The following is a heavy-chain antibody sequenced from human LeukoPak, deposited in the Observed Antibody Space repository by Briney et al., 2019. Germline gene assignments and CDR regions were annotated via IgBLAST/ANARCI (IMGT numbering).Heavy chain of an antibody. Sequence: PGGSLRLSCAASGFTFSSYSMNWVRQAPGKGLEWVSSISSSSSYIYYADSVKGRFTISRDNAKNSLYLQMNSLRAEDTAVYYCAREALVGATIDYWGQGTLVTVSS. CDR1: GFTFSSYS. D-gene: IGHD1-26*01. J-gene: IGHJ4*02. V-gene: IGHV3-21*01. CDR3: AREALVGATIDY. CDR2: ISSSSSYI.